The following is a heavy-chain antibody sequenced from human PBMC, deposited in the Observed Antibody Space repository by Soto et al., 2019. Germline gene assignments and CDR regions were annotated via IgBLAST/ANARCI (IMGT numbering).Heavy chain of an antibody. CDR2: IYYSGST. J-gene: IGHJ6*02. D-gene: IGHD1-26*01. CDR1: GGSISIGGYY. Sequence: TSETLSLTCTVSGGSISIGGYYWSWIRQHPGKGLEWIGYIYYSGSTYYNPSLKSRVTISVDTSKNQFSLKLSSVTAADTAVYYCARDLVGATQNYYYDYGMDVWGQGTTVTVSS. CDR3: ARDLVGATQNYYYDYGMDV. V-gene: IGHV4-31*03.